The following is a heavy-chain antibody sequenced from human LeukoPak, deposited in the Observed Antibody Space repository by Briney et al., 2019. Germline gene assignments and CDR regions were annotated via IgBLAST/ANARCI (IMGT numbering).Heavy chain of an antibody. D-gene: IGHD1-26*01. CDR2: MNPNSGNT. CDR1: GYTFTSYD. V-gene: IGHV1-8*01. Sequence: ASVKVSCKASGYTFTSYDINWVRQATGQGLEWMGWMNPNSGNTGYAQKFQGRVTMTRNTSISTAYMELSSLRSEDTVVYYCARGGSYYGSYNWFDPWGQGTLVTVSS. J-gene: IGHJ5*02. CDR3: ARGGSYYGSYNWFDP.